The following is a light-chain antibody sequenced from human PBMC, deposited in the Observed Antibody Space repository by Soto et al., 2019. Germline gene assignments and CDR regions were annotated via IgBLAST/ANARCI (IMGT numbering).Light chain of an antibody. J-gene: IGLJ3*02. CDR1: SSNIGAGHD. V-gene: IGLV1-47*01. CDR2: KNY. Sequence: QSVLTQPPSVSGAPGQRVTISCTGSSSNIGAGHDVHWYQQLPGTAPKLLIYKNYQRPSGVPDRFSGSKSGTSASLAISGLRSEDEADYWCAAWDARLSTWVFGGGTKVTVL. CDR3: AAWDARLSTWV.